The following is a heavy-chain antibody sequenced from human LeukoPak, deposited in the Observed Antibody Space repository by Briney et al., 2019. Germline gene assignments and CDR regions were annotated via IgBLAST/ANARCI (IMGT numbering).Heavy chain of an antibody. V-gene: IGHV4-34*01. J-gene: IGHJ6*03. CDR1: GGSFSGYY. CDR2: INHSGST. CDR3: ARVVGTVTTSHYYYYYYMDV. D-gene: IGHD4-11*01. Sequence: SETLSLTCAVYGGSFSGYYWGWIRQPPGKGLEWIGEINHSGSTNYNPSLKSRVTISVDTSKNQFSLKLSSVTAADTAVYYCARVVGTVTTSHYYYYYYMDVWGKGTTVTVSS.